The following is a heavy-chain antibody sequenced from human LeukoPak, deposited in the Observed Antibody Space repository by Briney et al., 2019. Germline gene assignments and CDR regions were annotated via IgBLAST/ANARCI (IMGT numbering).Heavy chain of an antibody. CDR3: ARESRFLEWSADY. CDR1: GGSISSGDYY. V-gene: IGHV4-30-4*08. CDR2: IYYSGST. D-gene: IGHD3-3*01. Sequence: PSQTLSLTCTVSGGSISSGDYYWSWIRQPPGKGLEWIGYIYYSGSTYYNPSLKSRVTISVDTSKNQFSLKLSSVTGADTAVYCCARESRFLEWSADYWGQGTLVTVSS. J-gene: IGHJ4*02.